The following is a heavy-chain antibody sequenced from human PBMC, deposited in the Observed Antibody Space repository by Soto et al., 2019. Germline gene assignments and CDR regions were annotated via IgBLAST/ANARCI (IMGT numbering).Heavy chain of an antibody. V-gene: IGHV4-34*01. CDR1: GGSFSGYY. D-gene: IGHD1-7*01. Sequence: PSETLSLTCAVYGGSFSGYYLSWIRQPPGKGLEWIGEINHSGSTNYNPSLKSRVTISVDTSKNQFSLKLSSVTAADTAVYYCARVGTGTTSLWGQGTLVTVSS. CDR3: ARVGTGTTSL. CDR2: INHSGST. J-gene: IGHJ4*02.